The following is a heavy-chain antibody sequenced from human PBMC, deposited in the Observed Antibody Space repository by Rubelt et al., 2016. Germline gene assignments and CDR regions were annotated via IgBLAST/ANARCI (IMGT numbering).Heavy chain of an antibody. CDR3: VTEEISSSRSGSTAFDY. J-gene: IGHJ4*02. Sequence: QAPGKGLEWVAVVRFDGTRTYYAGSVKGRFTISRDNSKNTFYLQMNSLRAEDTAVYYCVTEEISSSRSGSTAFDYWGQGTLVTVSS. V-gene: IGHV3-30*02. D-gene: IGHD2-2*01. CDR2: VRFDGTRT.